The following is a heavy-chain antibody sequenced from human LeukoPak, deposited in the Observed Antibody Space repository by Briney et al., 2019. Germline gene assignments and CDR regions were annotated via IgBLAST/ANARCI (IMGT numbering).Heavy chain of an antibody. CDR3: ARHSEQWLTRPFDY. CDR1: GCSISSYY. CDR2: IHYSGST. J-gene: IGHJ4*02. V-gene: IGHV4-59*08. Sequence: SETLSLTCTVSGCSISSYYWSWIRQPPGKGLEWIGYIHYSGSTKYNPSLKSRVTISVDTSKNQFSLKLSSVAADTAVYYCARHSEQWLTRPFDYWGQGTLVTVSS. D-gene: IGHD6-19*01.